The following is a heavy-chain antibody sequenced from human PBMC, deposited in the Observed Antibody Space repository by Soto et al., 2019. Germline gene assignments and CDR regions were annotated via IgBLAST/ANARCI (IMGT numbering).Heavy chain of an antibody. Sequence: GGSLRLSCVASGFTFSSYWMHWVRQAPGKGLVWVSRIKTDGSSTSYADSVKGRFTISRDNAENALYLQMNNLRAEDTAVYYCARDYLEWLSTPDYMDVWGKGTTVTVSS. CDR1: GFTFSSYW. V-gene: IGHV3-74*01. CDR3: ARDYLEWLSTPDYMDV. J-gene: IGHJ6*03. CDR2: IKTDGSST. D-gene: IGHD3-3*01.